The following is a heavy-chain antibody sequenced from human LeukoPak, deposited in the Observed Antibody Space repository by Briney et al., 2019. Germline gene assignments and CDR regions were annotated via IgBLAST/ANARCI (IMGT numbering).Heavy chain of an antibody. D-gene: IGHD3-10*01. J-gene: IGHJ4*02. Sequence: ASVKVSCKASGYTFIDYYMHWVRQAPGQGLEWMGIINPSGGSTSYAQKFQGRVTMTRDTSTSTVYMELSSLRSEDTAVYYCAREEGYYGSGSYYSNLYFDYWGQGTLVTVSS. V-gene: IGHV1-46*01. CDR2: INPSGGST. CDR1: GYTFIDYY. CDR3: AREEGYYGSGSYYSNLYFDY.